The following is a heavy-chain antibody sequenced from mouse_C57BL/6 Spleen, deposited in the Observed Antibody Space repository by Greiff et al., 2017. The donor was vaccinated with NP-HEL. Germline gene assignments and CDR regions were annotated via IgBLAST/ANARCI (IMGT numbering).Heavy chain of an antibody. CDR2: IYPGDGDT. Sequence: QVQLQQSGPELVKPGASVKISCKASGYAFSSSWMNWVKQRPGKGLEWIGRIYPGDGDTNYNGKFKGKATLTADKSSSTAYRQLSSLTSEDSAVYFCARFATVVRYFDVWGTGTTVTVSS. J-gene: IGHJ1*03. V-gene: IGHV1-82*01. CDR3: ARFATVVRYFDV. D-gene: IGHD1-1*01. CDR1: GYAFSSSW.